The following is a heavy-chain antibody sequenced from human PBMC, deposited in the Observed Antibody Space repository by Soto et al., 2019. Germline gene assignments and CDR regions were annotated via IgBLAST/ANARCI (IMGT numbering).Heavy chain of an antibody. CDR3: ARRGPSDSSCYHYSFDI. D-gene: IGHD3-22*01. CDR2: LYYSGST. Sequence: QLQLQESGPGLVKPSETLSLTCTVSGCSISSSSSYWGWIRQPPGKGLEWIGRLYYSGSTYYNPSLKSRVTISVDTSKAQFFLELSFVTAADTAVYYCARRGPSDSSCYHYSFDIWGQGTMVTVSS. V-gene: IGHV4-39*01. CDR1: GCSISSSSSY. J-gene: IGHJ3*02.